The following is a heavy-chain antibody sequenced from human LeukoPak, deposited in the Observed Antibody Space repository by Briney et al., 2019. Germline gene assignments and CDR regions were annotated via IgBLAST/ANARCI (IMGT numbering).Heavy chain of an antibody. D-gene: IGHD6-6*01. CDR2: IYSGGST. Sequence: GSLRLSCAASGFTVSSNYMSWVRQAPGKGLEWVSVIYSGGSTYYADSVKGRFTISRDNSKNALYLQMNSLRAEDTAVYYCASPSSSPDAFDIWGQGTMVTVSS. V-gene: IGHV3-66*02. CDR1: GFTVSSNY. J-gene: IGHJ3*02. CDR3: ASPSSSPDAFDI.